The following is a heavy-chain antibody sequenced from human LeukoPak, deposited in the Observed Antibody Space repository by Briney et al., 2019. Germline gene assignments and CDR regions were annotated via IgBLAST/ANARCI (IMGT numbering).Heavy chain of an antibody. J-gene: IGHJ4*02. CDR3: ARGRYFYYDSSGFNFDY. Sequence: SETLSLTCTVSGGSISSGGYYWSWIRQHPGKGLEWLGYIYYSGSTYYNPSLKSRVTISVDTSKNQFSLKLSSVTAADTAVYYCARGRYFYYDSSGFNFDYWGQGTLVTVSS. CDR2: IYYSGST. V-gene: IGHV4-31*03. CDR1: GGSISSGGYY. D-gene: IGHD3-22*01.